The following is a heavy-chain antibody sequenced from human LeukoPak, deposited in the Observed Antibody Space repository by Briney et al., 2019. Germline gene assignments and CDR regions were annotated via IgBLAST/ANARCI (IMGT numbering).Heavy chain of an antibody. J-gene: IGHJ4*02. D-gene: IGHD3-10*01. V-gene: IGHV3-23*01. CDR3: AKDLYRSGNHEFDY. Sequence: GGSPRLSCAGSGFTFSSYDMSWVRQAPGKGLEWVSGIGGGDSNTYYADSVKGRFTSSRDNSKNTLYLQMNSLRAEDTAVYYCAKDLYRSGNHEFDYWGQGTLVTVSS. CDR2: IGGGDSNT. CDR1: GFTFSSYD.